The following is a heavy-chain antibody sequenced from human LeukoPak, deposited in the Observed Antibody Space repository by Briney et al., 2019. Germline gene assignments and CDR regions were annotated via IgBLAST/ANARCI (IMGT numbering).Heavy chain of an antibody. D-gene: IGHD1-26*01. CDR1: GGSISSGGYS. Sequence: SQTLSLTCAVSGGSISSGGYSWSWIRQPPGKGLEWIGYIYHSGSTYYNPSLKSRVTISVDRPKNQFSLKLSSVTAADTAVYYCARVMSGSYSTFDYWGQGTLVTVSS. J-gene: IGHJ4*02. CDR3: ARVMSGSYSTFDY. CDR2: IYHSGST. V-gene: IGHV4-30-2*01.